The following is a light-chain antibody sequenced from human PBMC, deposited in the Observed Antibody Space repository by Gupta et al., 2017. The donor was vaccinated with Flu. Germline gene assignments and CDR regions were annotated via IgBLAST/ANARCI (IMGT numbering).Light chain of an antibody. CDR3: GSYTGNTNPYV. V-gene: IGLV2-14*01. J-gene: IGLJ1*01. CDR2: EDS. Sequence: TIYSTGTTTDVGGYNSFSWFQQHPGEAPNLLIYEDSHRPSGVSDRFSGSKSGTTASLTIAGLQAEDEADYYCGSYTGNTNPYVFGTGTKVTVL. CDR1: TTDVGGYNS.